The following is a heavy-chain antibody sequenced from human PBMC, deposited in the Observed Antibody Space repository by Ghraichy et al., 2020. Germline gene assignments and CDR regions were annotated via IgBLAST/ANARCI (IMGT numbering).Heavy chain of an antibody. CDR3: SPVTTRPRASPIDY. J-gene: IGHJ4*02. CDR2: ISPTSDST. D-gene: IGHD4-17*01. V-gene: IGHV3-23*01. CDR1: GFTFTNYA. Sequence: LSLTCAASGFTFTNYAMNWVRQAPGKGLEWVSVISPTSDSTYYSDSVKGRFTISRDNSKSTLYLQMNSLRAEDTAVYYCSPVTTRPRASPIDYWGQGTLVTVSS.